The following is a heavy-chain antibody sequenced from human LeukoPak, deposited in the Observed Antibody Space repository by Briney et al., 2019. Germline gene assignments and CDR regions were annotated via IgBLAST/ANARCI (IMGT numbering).Heavy chain of an antibody. D-gene: IGHD2-2*01. J-gene: IGHJ5*02. CDR1: GGTFSSYA. CDR2: IIPIFGTA. V-gene: IGHV1-69*05. Sequence: SVKVSCKASGGTFSSYAISWVRQAPGQGLGWMGGIIPIFGTANYAQKFQGRVTITTDESTSTAYMELSSLRSEDTAVYYCARHIVVVPAAIQSWFDPWGQGTLVTVSS. CDR3: ARHIVVVPAAIQSWFDP.